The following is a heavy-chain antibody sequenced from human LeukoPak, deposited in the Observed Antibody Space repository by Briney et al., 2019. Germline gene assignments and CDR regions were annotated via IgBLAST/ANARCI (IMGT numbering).Heavy chain of an antibody. J-gene: IGHJ3*02. D-gene: IGHD5-24*01. CDR2: IYYSGST. CDR3: ARDGYNFYAFDI. CDR1: GGSISSSSYY. V-gene: IGHV4-39*07. Sequence: SETLSLTCTVSGGSISSSSYYWGWIRQPPGKGLEWIGSIYYSGSTYYNPSLKSRVTISVDTSKNQFSLKLSSVTAADTAVYYCARDGYNFYAFDIWGQGTMVTVSS.